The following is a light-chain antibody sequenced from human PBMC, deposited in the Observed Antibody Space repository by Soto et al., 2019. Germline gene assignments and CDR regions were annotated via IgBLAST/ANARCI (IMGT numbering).Light chain of an antibody. J-gene: IGKJ1*01. Sequence: DIQMTQSPSSLSASVGDRVTIICRASQSVSTRLAWYQQKPGKAPKVLIYDASSWAGGVPSRFTGSGSGTEFTLTISSLQPDDFATYYCQPYNSDSRTFGQGTKVDIK. CDR1: QSVSTR. CDR3: QPYNSDSRT. V-gene: IGKV1-5*02. CDR2: DAS.